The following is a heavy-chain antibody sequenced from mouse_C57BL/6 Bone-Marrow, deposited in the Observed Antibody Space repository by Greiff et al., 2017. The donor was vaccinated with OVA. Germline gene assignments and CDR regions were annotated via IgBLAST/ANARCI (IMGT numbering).Heavy chain of an antibody. J-gene: IGHJ4*01. V-gene: IGHV5-16*01. CDR1: GFTFSDYY. CDR2: INYDGSST. Sequence: DVQLVESEGGLVQPGSSMKLSCTASGFTFSDYYMAWVRQVPEKGLEWVANINYDGSSTYYLDSLKSRFIISRDNAKNILYLQMSSLKSEDTATYYCAREGNYPYYYAMDYWGQGTSVTVSS. CDR3: AREGNYPYYYAMDY. D-gene: IGHD2-1*01.